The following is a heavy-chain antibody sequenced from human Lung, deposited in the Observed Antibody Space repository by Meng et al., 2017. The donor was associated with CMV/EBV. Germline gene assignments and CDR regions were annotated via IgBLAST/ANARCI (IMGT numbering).Heavy chain of an antibody. V-gene: IGHV1-2*02. J-gene: IGHJ3*02. Sequence: ASXXVSXKASGYTFTGYYMHWVRQAPGQGLEWMGWINPNSGGTNYAQKFQGRVTMTRDTSISTAYMELSRLRSDDTAVYYCARSSRADRYDAFDIWRQGTMVTVSS. D-gene: IGHD2-2*01. CDR1: GYTFTGYY. CDR2: INPNSGGT. CDR3: ARSSRADRYDAFDI.